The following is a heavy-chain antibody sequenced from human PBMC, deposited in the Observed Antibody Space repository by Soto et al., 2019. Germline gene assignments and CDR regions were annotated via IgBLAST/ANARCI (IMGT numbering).Heavy chain of an antibody. Sequence: ESGGGLVQPGGSLRLSCAASGFTFDDYAIHLVRQIPWKGLEWVSGISWNGDATGYADSVKGRFTISRDNAKNSLYLQMDSLKSEDTAMYYCANLPLYGSGFDCWGQGTLVTVSS. CDR2: ISWNGDAT. CDR1: GFTFDDYA. CDR3: ANLPLYGSGFDC. V-gene: IGHV3-9*01. D-gene: IGHD3-10*01. J-gene: IGHJ4*02.